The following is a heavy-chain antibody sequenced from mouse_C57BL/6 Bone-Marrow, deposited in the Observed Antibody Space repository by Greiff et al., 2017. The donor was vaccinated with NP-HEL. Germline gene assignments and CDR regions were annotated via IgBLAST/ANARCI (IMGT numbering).Heavy chain of an antibody. V-gene: IGHV14-4*01. Sequence: VQLQQSGAELVRPGASVKLSCTASGFNITDDYMHWVKQRPEQGLEWIGWIDPENGDTEYASKFQGKATITADTSSNTAYLQLSSLTSEDTAVYYCTTWGFYYAMDYWGQGTSVTVSS. CDR2: IDPENGDT. J-gene: IGHJ4*01. CDR3: TTWGFYYAMDY. CDR1: GFNITDDY.